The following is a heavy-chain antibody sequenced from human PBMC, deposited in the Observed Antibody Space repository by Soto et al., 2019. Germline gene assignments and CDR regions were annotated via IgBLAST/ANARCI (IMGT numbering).Heavy chain of an antibody. CDR1: GFTFSSYA. D-gene: IGHD2-2*02. Sequence: PGGSLRLSCAASGFTFSSYAMHWVRQAPGKGLEWVAVISYDGSNKYYADSVKGRFTISRDNSKNTLYLQMNSLRAEDTAVYYCARDGGYCISTSCYIIGMDVWGQGT. J-gene: IGHJ6*02. CDR3: ARDGGYCISTSCYIIGMDV. CDR2: ISYDGSNK. V-gene: IGHV3-30-3*01.